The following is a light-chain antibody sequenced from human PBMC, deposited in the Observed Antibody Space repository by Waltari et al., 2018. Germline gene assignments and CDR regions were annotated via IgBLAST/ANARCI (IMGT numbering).Light chain of an antibody. CDR1: RNNVGSYNL. CDR3: SSYAGSTTLVI. CDR2: EVT. Sequence: QPALTQPASVSGSPGQSITIPCTGTRNNVGSYNLVSWYQQYPGKAPTPMIYEVTKRPSGVSSRFSGSKSGNTASLTISGLQAEDEADYYCSSYAGSTTLVIFGGGTKLTV. V-gene: IGLV2-23*02. J-gene: IGLJ2*01.